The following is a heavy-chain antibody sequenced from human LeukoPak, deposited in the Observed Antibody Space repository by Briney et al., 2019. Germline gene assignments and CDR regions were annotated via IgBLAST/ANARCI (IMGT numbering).Heavy chain of an antibody. CDR2: INHSGST. V-gene: IGHV4-34*01. Sequence: SETLSLTCAVYGGSFSGYYWSWIRQPPGKGLEWSGEINHSGSTNYNPSLKSRVTISVDTSKNQFSLKLNSVTAADTAVYYCARGGPVSRTFGYWGQGTLVTVSS. CDR1: GGSFSGYY. D-gene: IGHD4-17*01. CDR3: ARGGPVSRTFGY. J-gene: IGHJ4*02.